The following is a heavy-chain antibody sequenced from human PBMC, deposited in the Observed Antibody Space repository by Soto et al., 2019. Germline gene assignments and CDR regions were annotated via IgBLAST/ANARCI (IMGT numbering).Heavy chain of an antibody. J-gene: IGHJ5*02. CDR3: ARPLAAAGNAKYNWFDP. D-gene: IGHD6-13*01. CDR1: GGSISSGGYY. Sequence: PSETLSLTCTVSGGSISSGGYYWSWIRQHPGKGLEWIGSIYYSGSTYYNPSLKSRVTISVDTSKNQFSLKLSSVTAADTAVYYCARPLAAAGNAKYNWFDPWGQGTLVTVSS. V-gene: IGHV4-39*01. CDR2: IYYSGST.